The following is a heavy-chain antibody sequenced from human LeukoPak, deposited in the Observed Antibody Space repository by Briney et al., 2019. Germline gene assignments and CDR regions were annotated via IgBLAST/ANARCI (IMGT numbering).Heavy chain of an antibody. CDR1: GFTFSSYG. V-gene: IGHV3-33*01. CDR3: ARAPTGGRLTSGYYYYMDV. D-gene: IGHD6-25*01. J-gene: IGHJ6*03. Sequence: GGSLRLSCAASGFTFSSYGMHWVRQAPGKGLEWVAVIWYDGSNKYYADSVKGRFTISRDNSKNTLYLQMNSLRAEDTAVYYCARAPTGGRLTSGYYYYMDVWGKGTTVTVSS. CDR2: IWYDGSNK.